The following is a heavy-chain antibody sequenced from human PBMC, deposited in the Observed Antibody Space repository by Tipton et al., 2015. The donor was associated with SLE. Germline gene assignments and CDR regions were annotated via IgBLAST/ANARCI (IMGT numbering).Heavy chain of an antibody. CDR1: GGSFSGYY. J-gene: IGHJ3*02. D-gene: IGHD3-10*01. CDR3: ARSLAFPPSVVVRGATRGAFDI. CDR2: INHSGST. V-gene: IGHV4-34*01. Sequence: TLSLTCAVYGGSFSGYYWSWIRQPPGKGLEWIGEINHSGSTNYNPSLKSRVTISVDTSKNQFSLKLSSVTAADTAVYYCARSLAFPPSVVVRGATRGAFDIWGQGTMVTVSS.